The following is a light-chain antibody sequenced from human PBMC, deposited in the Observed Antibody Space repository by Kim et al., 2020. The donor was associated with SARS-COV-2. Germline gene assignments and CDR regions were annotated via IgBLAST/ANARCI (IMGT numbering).Light chain of an antibody. J-gene: IGKJ1*01. CDR1: QNIRAW. Sequence: DIQMTQSPSTLSASVGDRVTITCRASQNIRAWLAWYQQKPGKAPKLLIYDGSILESGVPSRFSGSGSGTDFTLTINSLQPDDFATYYCQQYESYSTFGHGTKVDIK. CDR2: DGS. V-gene: IGKV1-5*01. CDR3: QQYESYST.